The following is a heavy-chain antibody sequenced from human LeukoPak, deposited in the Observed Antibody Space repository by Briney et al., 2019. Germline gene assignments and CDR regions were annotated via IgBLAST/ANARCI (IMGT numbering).Heavy chain of an antibody. J-gene: IGHJ6*02. D-gene: IGHD3-10*01. Sequence: PSETLSLTCTVSGYSISSGYYWGWIRQPPGKGLEWIGSIYHSGSTYYNPSLKSRVTISVDTSKNQFSLKLSSVTAADTAVYYCARTSGSYYPPYYYGMDVWGQGSTVTVSS. CDR1: GYSISSGYY. CDR3: ARTSGSYYPPYYYGMDV. V-gene: IGHV4-38-2*02. CDR2: IYHSGST.